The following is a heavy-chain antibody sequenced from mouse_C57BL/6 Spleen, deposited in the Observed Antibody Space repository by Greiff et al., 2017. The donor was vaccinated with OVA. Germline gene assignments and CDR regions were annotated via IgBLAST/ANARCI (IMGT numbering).Heavy chain of an antibody. D-gene: IGHD3-2*02. J-gene: IGHJ4*01. CDR3: AREQLRYYAMDY. Sequence: QVQLQQPGTELVKPGASVKLSCKASGYTFTSYWMHWVKQRPGQGLEWIGNINPSNGGTNYNEKFKSKATLTVDKSSSTAYMQLSSLTAEDSAVYYCAREQLRYYAMDYWGQGTSVTVSS. CDR1: GYTFTSYW. V-gene: IGHV1-53*01. CDR2: INPSNGGT.